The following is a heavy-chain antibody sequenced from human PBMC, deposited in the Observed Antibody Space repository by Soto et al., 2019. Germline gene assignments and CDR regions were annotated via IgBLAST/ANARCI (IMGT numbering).Heavy chain of an antibody. CDR2: INAGNGNT. J-gene: IGHJ6*02. Sequence: QVQLVQSGAEEKKPGASVKVSCKASGYTFTSYAMHWVRQDPGQRLEWMGWINAGNGNTKYSQKFQGRVTITRDTSASTAYMELISRRSEDTAVYYFEREGYSYEGMDVWGQGTTVTVAS. D-gene: IGHD5-18*01. CDR1: GYTFTSYA. CDR3: EREGYSYEGMDV. V-gene: IGHV1-3*05.